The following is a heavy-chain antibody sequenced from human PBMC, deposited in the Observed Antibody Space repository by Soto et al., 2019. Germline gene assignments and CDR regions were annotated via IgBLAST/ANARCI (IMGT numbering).Heavy chain of an antibody. CDR2: ITGSAGGT. D-gene: IGHD1-1*01. CDR1: GFTFSNYA. J-gene: IGHJ4*02. V-gene: IGHV3-23*01. CDR3: ARESEH. Sequence: VGSLRLSCAASGFTFSNYAMSWVRQAPGKGLEWVSTITGSAGGTYYADSTKGRFTISRDNSKSTLYLQMYSLRVEDTAVSYCARESEHWGQGTLLTVSS.